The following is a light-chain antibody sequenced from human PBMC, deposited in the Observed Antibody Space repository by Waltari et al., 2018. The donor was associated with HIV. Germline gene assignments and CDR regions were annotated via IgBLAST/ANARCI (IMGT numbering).Light chain of an antibody. CDR2: RSD. V-gene: IGLV1-47*01. J-gene: IGLJ3*02. Sequence: QSVLTQPPSASGTPGTSVSISCSGSRSNIGSNSVSWYQHLPGTTPKAVIYRSDKRPSGVPDRFSGSNSGTSASLAISGLRSEDEAHYYCASWDDNLSGWVFGGGTKLTVL. CDR3: ASWDDNLSGWV. CDR1: RSNIGSNS.